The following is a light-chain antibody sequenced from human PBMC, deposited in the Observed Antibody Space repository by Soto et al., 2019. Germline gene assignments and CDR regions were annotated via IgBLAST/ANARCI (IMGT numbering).Light chain of an antibody. CDR1: SGSVSTNYY. CDR3: VLYMSIGISV. CDR2: NTN. J-gene: IGLJ2*01. Sequence: QTVVTQEPSLSVSPGGTVTLTCGLSSGSVSTNYYPSWYQQTPGQSPRTLIYNTNTRSSGVPDRFSGSILGNKAALTITGAQADDESDYYCVLYMSIGISVFGGGTKLTVL. V-gene: IGLV8-61*01.